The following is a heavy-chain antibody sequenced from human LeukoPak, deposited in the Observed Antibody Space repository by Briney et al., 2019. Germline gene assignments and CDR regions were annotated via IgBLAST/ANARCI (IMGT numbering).Heavy chain of an antibody. CDR2: IYHSGST. V-gene: IGHV4-38-2*01. Sequence: SETLSLTCAVSGYSISSGFYWGWIRQPPGKGLEWIGSIYHSGSTYYNPSLKSRVTISVDTSKNQFSLKLSSVTAADAAVYYCARGVYYDFWSGYYSPFDYWGQGTLVTVSS. CDR3: ARGVYYDFWSGYYSPFDY. J-gene: IGHJ4*02. D-gene: IGHD3-3*01. CDR1: GYSISSGFY.